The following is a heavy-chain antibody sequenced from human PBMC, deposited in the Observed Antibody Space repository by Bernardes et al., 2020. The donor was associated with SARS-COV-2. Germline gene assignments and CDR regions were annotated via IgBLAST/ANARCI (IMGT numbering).Heavy chain of an antibody. V-gene: IGHV3-9*01. CDR3: GTALDSSGYYYNFDY. D-gene: IGHD3-22*01. CDR1: GFTFDDYA. Sequence: GGSLRLSCAASGFTFDDYAMHWVRQAPGKGLEWVSGISWNSGSIGYADSVKGRFTISRDNAKNSLYLQMNSLRAEDTALYYCGTALDSSGYYYNFDYWGQGTLVTVSS. J-gene: IGHJ4*02. CDR2: ISWNSGSI.